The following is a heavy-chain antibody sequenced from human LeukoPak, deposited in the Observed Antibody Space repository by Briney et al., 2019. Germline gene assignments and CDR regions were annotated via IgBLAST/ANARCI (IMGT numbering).Heavy chain of an antibody. CDR2: INAGNGNT. Sequence: ASVKVSCTASGYTFTSYGISWVRQAPGQGLEWMGWINAGNGNTKYSQKFQGRVTITRDTSASTAYMELSSLRSEDTAVYYCASSGGISEWFDPWGQGTLVTVSS. V-gene: IGHV1-3*01. CDR3: ASSGGISEWFDP. J-gene: IGHJ5*02. CDR1: GYTFTSYG. D-gene: IGHD2-15*01.